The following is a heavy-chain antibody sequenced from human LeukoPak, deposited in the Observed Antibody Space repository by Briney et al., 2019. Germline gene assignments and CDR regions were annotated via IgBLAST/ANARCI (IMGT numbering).Heavy chain of an antibody. CDR1: GGSFSGYY. Sequence: SETLSLTCAVYGGSFSGYYWSWIRQPPGKGLEWIGEINHSGSTNYNPSLKSRVTISVDTSKNQFSLKLSSVTAADTAVYYCARHDYGVFDYWGQGTLVTVSS. D-gene: IGHD4-17*01. V-gene: IGHV4-34*01. J-gene: IGHJ4*02. CDR2: INHSGST. CDR3: ARHDYGVFDY.